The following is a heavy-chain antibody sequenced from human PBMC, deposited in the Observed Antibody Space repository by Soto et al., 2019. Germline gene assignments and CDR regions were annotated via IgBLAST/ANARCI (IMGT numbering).Heavy chain of an antibody. J-gene: IGHJ6*03. V-gene: IGHV4-4*02. CDR3: ARTPVFLWFGDLLELGPPYYMDV. CDR2: IYHSGST. D-gene: IGHD3-10*01. CDR1: SGSISSSNW. Sequence: SETLSLTCAVSSGSISSSNWWSWVRQPPGKGLEWIGEIYHSGSTNYNPSLKSRVTISVDKSKNQFSLKLSSVTAADTAVYYCARTPVFLWFGDLLELGPPYYMDVWGKATTVTLSS.